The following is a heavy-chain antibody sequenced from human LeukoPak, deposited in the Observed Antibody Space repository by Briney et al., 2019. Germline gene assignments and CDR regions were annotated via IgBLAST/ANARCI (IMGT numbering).Heavy chain of an antibody. CDR3: ARGGAIAALPDDNLFDP. Sequence: GGSLRLSCAASGFTFSSYSMNWVRQAPGKGLEWVSSISSSSSYIYYADSVNGRFTISRDNAKNSLYLQMNSLRAEDTAVYYCARGGAIAALPDDNLFDPWGQGTLVTVSS. CDR2: ISSSSSYI. V-gene: IGHV3-21*01. CDR1: GFTFSSYS. J-gene: IGHJ5*02. D-gene: IGHD6-13*01.